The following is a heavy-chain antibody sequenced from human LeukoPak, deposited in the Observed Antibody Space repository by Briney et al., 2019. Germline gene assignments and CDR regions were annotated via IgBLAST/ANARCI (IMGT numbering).Heavy chain of an antibody. V-gene: IGHV3-30*04. Sequence: GGSLRLSCAASGFTFSSYAMHWVRQAPVKGLEWVAVISYDGSNKYYADSVKCRFTISRDNSKNTLYLQMNSLRAEDAAVYYCARGGFGELLLDYWGQGTLVTVSS. D-gene: IGHD3-10*01. CDR1: GFTFSSYA. J-gene: IGHJ4*02. CDR2: ISYDGSNK. CDR3: ARGGFGELLLDY.